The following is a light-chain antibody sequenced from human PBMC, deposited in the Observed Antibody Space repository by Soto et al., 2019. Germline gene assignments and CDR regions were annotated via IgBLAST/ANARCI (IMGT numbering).Light chain of an antibody. J-gene: IGKJ4*01. CDR2: AAS. V-gene: IGKV1-12*01. CDR3: QQANSFPLT. Sequence: DIQMNQSPSPQSASVGDRVHIPCRASQGIGSWIAWYQQKPGKAPKLLIYAASSLQSGGPSRFSGSGSGTDFTLTISSLQPEEFATYYCQQANSFPLTCGGGTKVDI. CDR1: QGIGSW.